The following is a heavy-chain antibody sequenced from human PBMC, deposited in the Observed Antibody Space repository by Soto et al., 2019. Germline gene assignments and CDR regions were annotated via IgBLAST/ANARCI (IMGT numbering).Heavy chain of an antibody. V-gene: IGHV3-23*01. CDR1: GFTFSSYA. Sequence: EVQLLESGGGLVQPGGSPRLSCAASGFTFSSYAMSWVRQAPGKGLEWVSAISGSGGSTYYADSVKGRFTISRDNSKHTLYLQMNSLRAEDTAVYYCAKDWSAGTNAFDIWGQGTMVTVSS. CDR3: AKDWSAGTNAFDI. CDR2: ISGSGGST. J-gene: IGHJ3*02. D-gene: IGHD6-19*01.